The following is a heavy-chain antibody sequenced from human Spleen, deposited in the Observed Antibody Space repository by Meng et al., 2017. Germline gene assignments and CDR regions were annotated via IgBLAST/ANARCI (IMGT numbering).Heavy chain of an antibody. Sequence: GESLKISCVASGFTFSIYWMAWVRQTPGKGLEWVANIDPAGIEKNYVDSVKGRFTISRDNAKNSVYLQINSLRADDTAVYYCTRGGYSSSWFWVYWGQGSVVTVSS. D-gene: IGHD6-13*01. CDR2: IDPAGIEK. V-gene: IGHV3-7*01. J-gene: IGHJ4*02. CDR3: TRGGYSSSWFWVY. CDR1: GFTFSIYW.